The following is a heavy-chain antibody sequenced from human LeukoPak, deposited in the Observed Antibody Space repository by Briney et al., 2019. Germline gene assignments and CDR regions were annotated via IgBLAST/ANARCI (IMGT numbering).Heavy chain of an antibody. CDR1: GGSISSGGYS. D-gene: IGHD4-17*01. J-gene: IGHJ4*02. Sequence: SETLSLTCAVSGGSISSGGYSWSWIRQPPGKGLEWIGYIYHSGSTYHNPSLKSRVTISVDRSKNQFSLKLSSVTAADTAVYYCARDGRDGDYGFDYWGQGTLVTVSS. V-gene: IGHV4-30-2*01. CDR2: IYHSGST. CDR3: ARDGRDGDYGFDY.